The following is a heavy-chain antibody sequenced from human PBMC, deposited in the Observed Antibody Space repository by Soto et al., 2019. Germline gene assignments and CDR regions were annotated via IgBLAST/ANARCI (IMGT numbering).Heavy chain of an antibody. D-gene: IGHD4-4*01. CDR1: GFTFSSYG. Sequence: GGSLRLSCAASGFTFSSYGMHWVRQAPGKGLEWVAVISYDGSNKYYADSVKGRFTISRDNSKNTLYLQMNSLRAEDTAVYYCGRGGSNSPNGMDVWGQGTTVTVSS. CDR2: ISYDGSNK. CDR3: GRGGSNSPNGMDV. V-gene: IGHV3-30*03. J-gene: IGHJ6*02.